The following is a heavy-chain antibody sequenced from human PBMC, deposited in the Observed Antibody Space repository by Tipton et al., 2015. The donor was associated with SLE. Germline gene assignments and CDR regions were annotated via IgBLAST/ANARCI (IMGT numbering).Heavy chain of an antibody. Sequence: QLVQSGAEVKKPGSSVKVSCKASGGTFSSYAISWVRQAPGQGLEWMGGIIPIFGTANYAQKFQGRVTITPDESTSTAYMELSSLRSEDTALYYCAGQVGHRILSFVGWGQGTLVSVSS. V-gene: IGHV1-69*01. CDR1: GGTFSSYA. CDR2: IIPIFGTA. CDR3: AGQVGHRILSFVG. J-gene: IGHJ4*02. D-gene: IGHD2/OR15-2a*01.